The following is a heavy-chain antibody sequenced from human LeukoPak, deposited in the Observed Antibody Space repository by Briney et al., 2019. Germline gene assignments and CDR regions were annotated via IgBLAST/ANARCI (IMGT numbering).Heavy chain of an antibody. D-gene: IGHD6-19*01. V-gene: IGHV3-74*01. CDR2: IKSDGSAT. J-gene: IGHJ4*02. CDR3: ARSNSSGWYYFDY. Sequence: TGGSLRLSCAASGFTFSSYWMHWVRQAPGKGRVWVSRIKSDGSATSNADSVKGRFTISRDNAKNTLYLQMNSLRAEDTAVYYCARSNSSGWYYFDYWGQGTLVTVSS. CDR1: GFTFSSYW.